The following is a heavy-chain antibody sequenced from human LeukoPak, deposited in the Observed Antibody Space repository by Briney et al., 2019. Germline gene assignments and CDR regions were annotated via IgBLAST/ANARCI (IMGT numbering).Heavy chain of an antibody. J-gene: IGHJ6*02. Sequence: PGGSLRLSCAASGFTFSSYWMHWVRQPPGKGLEWIGEIYHSGSTNYNPSLESRVTVSVDKSKNQFSLDLSSVTAADTAVYYCARFCGSTSWHSGYYYGIDVWGQGTTVTVSS. D-gene: IGHD2-2*01. CDR3: ARFCGSTSWHSGYYYGIDV. CDR1: GFTFSSYW. CDR2: IYHSGST. V-gene: IGHV4-4*02.